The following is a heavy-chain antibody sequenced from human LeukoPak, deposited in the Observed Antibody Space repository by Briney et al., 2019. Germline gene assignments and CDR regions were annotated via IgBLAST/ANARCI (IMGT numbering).Heavy chain of an antibody. CDR1: GFTFDDYA. CDR3: AEEQLVRANYYYAMDV. Sequence: GGSLRLSCAASGFTFDDYATHWVRQAPGKGLEWVSGISWNSGSIGYADSVKGRFTTSRDNAKNSLYLQMNSLRAEDTALYYCAEEQLVRANYYYAMDVWGHGATVTVSS. J-gene: IGHJ6*01. CDR2: ISWNSGSI. D-gene: IGHD6-6*01. V-gene: IGHV3-9*01.